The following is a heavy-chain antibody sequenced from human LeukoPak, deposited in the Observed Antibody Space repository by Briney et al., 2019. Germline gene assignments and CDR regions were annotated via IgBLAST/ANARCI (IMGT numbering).Heavy chain of an antibody. CDR3: ARSWSAYYDSSGYYY. D-gene: IGHD3-22*01. J-gene: IGHJ4*02. CDR2: INHSGST. CDR1: GGSFSGYY. V-gene: IGHV4-34*01. Sequence: SETLSLTCAVYGGSFSGYYWSWIRQPPGKGLEWIGEINHSGSTNYNPSLKSRVTISVDTSKNQFSLKLSSVTAADTAVYYCARSWSAYYDSSGYYYWGQGTLVTVSS.